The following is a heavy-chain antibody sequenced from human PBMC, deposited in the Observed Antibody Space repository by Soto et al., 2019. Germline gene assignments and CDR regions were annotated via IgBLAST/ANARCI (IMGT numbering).Heavy chain of an antibody. V-gene: IGHV1-18*01. D-gene: IGHD3-3*01. CDR1: GYTFASYG. Sequence: ASVKVSCKASGYTFASYGISWVRQAPGQGLEWMGWISAYNGNTNYAQKLQGRVTMTTDTSTSTAYMELRSLRSDDTAVYYCALRHGDYDFWSGPDALAIWGQGSMVTVSS. CDR2: ISAYNGNT. J-gene: IGHJ3*02. CDR3: ALRHGDYDFWSGPDALAI.